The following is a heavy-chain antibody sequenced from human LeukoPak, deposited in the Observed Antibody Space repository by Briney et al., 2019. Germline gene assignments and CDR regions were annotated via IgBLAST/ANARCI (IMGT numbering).Heavy chain of an antibody. V-gene: IGHV5-51*01. J-gene: IGHJ5*02. CDR3: ARLYGGNSGPNWFDP. D-gene: IGHD4-23*01. Sequence: GESLKISCKGSGYSFTSYWIGWVRQTPRKGLQWMGIIYPGDSDTRYSPSFQGQVTISADKSISTAYLQWSSLKASVTAMYYCARLYGGNSGPNWFDPWGQGTLVTVSS. CDR1: GYSFTSYW. CDR2: IYPGDSDT.